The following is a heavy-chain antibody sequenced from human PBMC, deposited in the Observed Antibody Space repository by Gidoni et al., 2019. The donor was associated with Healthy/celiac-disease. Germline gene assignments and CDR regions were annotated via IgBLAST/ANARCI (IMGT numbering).Heavy chain of an antibody. CDR1: GGTFSSYA. Sequence: QVQLVQSGAEVKKPGSSVKVSCKASGGTFSSYAISWVRQAPGQGLEWMGGIIPSFGTANYAQKFQGRVTITADKSTSTAYMELSSLRSEDTAVYYCARSREYCSGGSCTMVYWGQGTLVTVSS. CDR3: ARSREYCSGGSCTMVY. D-gene: IGHD2-15*01. J-gene: IGHJ4*02. V-gene: IGHV1-69*06. CDR2: IIPSFGTA.